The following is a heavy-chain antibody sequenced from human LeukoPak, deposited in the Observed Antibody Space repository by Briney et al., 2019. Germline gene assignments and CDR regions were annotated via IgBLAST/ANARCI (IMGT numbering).Heavy chain of an antibody. J-gene: IGHJ6*04. Sequence: GGSLRLSCAASGFTFNNFAMSWVRQAPGKGLEWVSYISSSGSTIYYADSVKGRFTISRDNAKNSLYLQMNSLRAEDTAVYYCAELGITMIGGVWGKGTTVTISS. V-gene: IGHV3-48*03. CDR3: AELGITMIGGV. D-gene: IGHD3-10*02. CDR1: GFTFNNFA. CDR2: ISSSGSTI.